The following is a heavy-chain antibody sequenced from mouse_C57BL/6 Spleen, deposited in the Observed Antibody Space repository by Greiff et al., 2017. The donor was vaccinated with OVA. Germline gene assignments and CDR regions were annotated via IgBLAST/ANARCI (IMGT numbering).Heavy chain of an antibody. Sequence: EVKLVESGGGLVKPGGSLKLSCAASGFTFSSYAMSWVRQTPEKRLEWVATISDGGSYTYYPDNVKGRFTISRDNAKNNLYLQMSHLKSEDTAMYYSARESDYGSAWFAYWGQGTLVTVSA. D-gene: IGHD1-1*01. V-gene: IGHV5-4*01. J-gene: IGHJ3*01. CDR2: ISDGGSYT. CDR3: ARESDYGSAWFAY. CDR1: GFTFSSYA.